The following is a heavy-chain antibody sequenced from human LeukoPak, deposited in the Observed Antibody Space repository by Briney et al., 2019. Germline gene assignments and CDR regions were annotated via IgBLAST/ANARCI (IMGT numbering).Heavy chain of an antibody. CDR2: MFHSGST. Sequence: PSETLSLTCTVSGGSISSSTYYWGWIRQPPGKGLEWIGSMFHSGSTYYNRSLKSRVTISVDTSKKQFSLKLSSVTAADTAVYYCARANYYDSSGYSRGAFDIWGQGTMVTVSS. J-gene: IGHJ3*02. D-gene: IGHD3-22*01. CDR3: ARANYYDSSGYSRGAFDI. V-gene: IGHV4-39*07. CDR1: GGSISSSTYY.